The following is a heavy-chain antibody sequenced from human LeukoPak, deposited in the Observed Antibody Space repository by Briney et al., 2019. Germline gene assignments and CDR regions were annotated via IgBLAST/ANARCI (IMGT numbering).Heavy chain of an antibody. CDR1: GFTFSSYA. CDR2: ISGSGGST. J-gene: IGHJ6*03. V-gene: IGHV3-23*01. Sequence: PGGSLRLSCTASGFTFSSYAMSWVRQAPGKGLEWVSAISGSGGSTYYADSVKGRFTISRDNSKNTLYLQMNSLRAEDTAVYYCAKSLRFWSGYPPLVYYYYMDVWGKGTTVTVSS. D-gene: IGHD3-3*01. CDR3: AKSLRFWSGYPPLVYYYYMDV.